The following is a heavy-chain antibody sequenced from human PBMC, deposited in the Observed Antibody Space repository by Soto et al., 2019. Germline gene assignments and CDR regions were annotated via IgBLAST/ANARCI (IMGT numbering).Heavy chain of an antibody. CDR2: ISYDGSNK. CDR3: ARDSSGWTFDY. D-gene: IGHD6-19*01. J-gene: IGHJ4*02. CDR1: GFTFISYA. V-gene: IGHV3-30-3*01. Sequence: GGSLRLSCAASGFTFISYAMHWVRQAPGKGLEWVAVISYDGSNKYYADSVKGRFTISRDNSKNTLYLQMNSLRAEDTAVYYCARDSSGWTFDYWGQGTLVTVSS.